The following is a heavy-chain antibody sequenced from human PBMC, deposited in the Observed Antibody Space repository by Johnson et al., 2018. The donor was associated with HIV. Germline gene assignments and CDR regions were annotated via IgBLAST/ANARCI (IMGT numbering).Heavy chain of an antibody. J-gene: IGHJ3*01. CDR2: ISGSGGST. Sequence: VQLVESGGDLVRPGGSLRLSCAASGFTFSSYAMSWVRQAPGKGLEWVSAISGSGGSTYYADSVKGRFTISRDNSKNSLYLQMNSLRAEDTALYYCTTGSCIDGVFYAFDVWGQGTMVTVSS. CDR3: TTGSCIDGVFYAFDV. CDR1: GFTFSSYA. V-gene: IGHV3-23*04. D-gene: IGHD2-8*01.